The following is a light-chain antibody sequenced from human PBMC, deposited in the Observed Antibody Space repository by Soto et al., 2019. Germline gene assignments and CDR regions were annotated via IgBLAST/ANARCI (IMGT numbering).Light chain of an antibody. Sequence: DIVMTQSPVSLPVTPGDPASMSCRSDQSLLHSKGHNYLNWYPVKPGQPPQLLIYLGSNRASGVPDRFSGSGSGTDFTLEISRVEAEDVGVYYCLQGLQTPYTFGQGTKLEIK. J-gene: IGKJ2*01. CDR3: LQGLQTPYT. V-gene: IGKV2-28*01. CDR2: LGS. CDR1: QSLLHSKGHNY.